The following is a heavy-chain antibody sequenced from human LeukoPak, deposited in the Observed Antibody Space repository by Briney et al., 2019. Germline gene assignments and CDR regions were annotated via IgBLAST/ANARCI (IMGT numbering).Heavy chain of an antibody. J-gene: IGHJ4*02. CDR1: GGTFSSYA. CDR2: IIPIFGTA. D-gene: IGHD5-24*01. CDR3: ARISRDGYIFDY. Sequence: GSSVKVSCKASGGTFSSYAISWVRQAPGQGLERMGGIIPIFGTANYAQKFQGRVTITTDESTSTAYMELSSLRSEDTAVYYCARISRDGYIFDYWGQGTLVTVSS. V-gene: IGHV1-69*05.